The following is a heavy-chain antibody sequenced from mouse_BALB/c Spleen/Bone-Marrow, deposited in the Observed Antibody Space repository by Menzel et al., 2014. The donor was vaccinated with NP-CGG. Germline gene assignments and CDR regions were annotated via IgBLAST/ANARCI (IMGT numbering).Heavy chain of an antibody. D-gene: IGHD2-14*01. J-gene: IGHJ3*01. CDR1: GFTFSDYY. V-gene: IGHV5-4*02. Sequence: EVMLVESGGGLVKPGGSLKLSCAASGFTFSDYYMYWVRQTPEKRLEWVATISDAGSYTYYPDSVKGRFTISRDNAKNNLYLQMISLKSGDTAMYYCARDGDYRYAWFAYWGQGTLVTVST. CDR2: ISDAGSYT. CDR3: ARDGDYRYAWFAY.